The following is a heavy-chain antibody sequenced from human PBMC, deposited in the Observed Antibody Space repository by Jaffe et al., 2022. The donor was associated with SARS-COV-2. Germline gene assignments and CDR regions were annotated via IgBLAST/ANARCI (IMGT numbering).Heavy chain of an antibody. CDR1: GGSISSYY. Sequence: QVQLQESGPGLVKPSETLSLTCTVSGGSISSYYWSWIRQPPGKGLEWIGYIYYSGSTNYNPSLKSRVTISVDTSKNQFSLKLSSVTAADTAVYYCARARYYYDSSGFDYWGQGTLVTVSS. D-gene: IGHD3-22*01. V-gene: IGHV4-59*01. J-gene: IGHJ4*02. CDR3: ARARYYYDSSGFDY. CDR2: IYYSGST.